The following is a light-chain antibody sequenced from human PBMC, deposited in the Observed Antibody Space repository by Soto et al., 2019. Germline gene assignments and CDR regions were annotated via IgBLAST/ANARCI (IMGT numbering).Light chain of an antibody. V-gene: IGKV3-15*01. CDR2: GAS. J-gene: IGKJ4*01. CDR1: HSVSSR. Sequence: EIVMTQSPATLSVSPGERATLSGRASHSVSSRLAWYQQKPGQAPRLLIYGASTRATGLPARFSGSGSGTEFTLTISSLQSADFAVYYCQHYTNWPLTFGGGTKVEIK. CDR3: QHYTNWPLT.